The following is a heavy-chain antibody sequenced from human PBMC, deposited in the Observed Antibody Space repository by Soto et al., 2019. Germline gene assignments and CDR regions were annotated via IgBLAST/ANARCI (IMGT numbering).Heavy chain of an antibody. J-gene: IGHJ6*02. CDR3: AGIAAAGSEGGYYGMDV. D-gene: IGHD6-13*01. V-gene: IGHV1-69*12. Sequence: QVQLVQSGAEVKKPGSSVKVSCKASGGTFSSYAISWVRQAPGQGLEWMGGIIPIFGTANYAQKFQGRVTITADESTSTAYMELSSRRSEDTAVYYCAGIAAAGSEGGYYGMDVWGQGTTVTVSS. CDR1: GGTFSSYA. CDR2: IIPIFGTA.